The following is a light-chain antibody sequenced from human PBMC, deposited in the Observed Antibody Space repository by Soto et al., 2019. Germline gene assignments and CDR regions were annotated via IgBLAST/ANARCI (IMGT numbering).Light chain of an antibody. Sequence: QSVLTQPASVAGSPGHSITISCTATTSDVGGFTYFSWYQQHPGKAPKLMIYEVSNRPSGVSNRFSGSQSGNTASLTISGLQAEDEADYYCSSYAKRSTLEGVFGTGTKVTVL. CDR1: TSDVGGFTY. J-gene: IGLJ1*01. CDR3: SSYAKRSTLEGV. CDR2: EVS. V-gene: IGLV2-14*01.